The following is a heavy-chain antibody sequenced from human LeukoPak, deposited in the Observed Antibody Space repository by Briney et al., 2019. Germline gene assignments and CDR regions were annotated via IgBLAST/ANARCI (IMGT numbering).Heavy chain of an antibody. V-gene: IGHV1-69*05. J-gene: IGHJ4*02. CDR2: IIPIFGTA. CDR3: ARSRTTVPYYFDY. CDR1: GGTFSSYA. Sequence: SVKVSCKASGGTFSSYAISWVRQAPGQGLEWMGGIIPIFGTANYAQKFQGRVTITTDESTSTAYMELSGLRSEDTAVYYCARSRTTVPYYFDYWGQGTLVTVSS. D-gene: IGHD4-17*01.